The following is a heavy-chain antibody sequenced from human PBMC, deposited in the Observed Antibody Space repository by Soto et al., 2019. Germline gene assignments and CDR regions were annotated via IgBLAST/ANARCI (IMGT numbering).Heavy chain of an antibody. CDR1: GGSISSNY. CDR2: VYNSGST. J-gene: IGHJ4*02. V-gene: IGHV4-59*01. Sequence: ERLCRTGAVSGGSISSNYWTWIRQPPGKGLEWIGYVYNSGSTNYNPSLKSRVTISEDTSKSQFSLKVNSMTAADTAVYYCERYSREAVAGYTLDNWGQGILVTVYS. CDR3: ERYSREAVAGYTLDN. D-gene: IGHD6-13*01.